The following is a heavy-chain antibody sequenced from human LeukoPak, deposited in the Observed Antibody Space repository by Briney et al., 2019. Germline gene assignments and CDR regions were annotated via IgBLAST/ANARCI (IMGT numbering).Heavy chain of an antibody. J-gene: IGHJ4*02. V-gene: IGHV3-23*01. CDR3: SKYYYDSSGYSYFDY. D-gene: IGHD3-22*01. Sequence: ETLSLTCAVYGGSFSGYYWSWIRQPPGKGLEWVSAISGSGGSTYYADSVKGRFTISRDNSKNTLYLQMNSLRAEDTAVYYCSKYYYDSSGYSYFDYWGQGTLVTVSS. CDR2: ISGSGGST. CDR1: GGSFSGYY.